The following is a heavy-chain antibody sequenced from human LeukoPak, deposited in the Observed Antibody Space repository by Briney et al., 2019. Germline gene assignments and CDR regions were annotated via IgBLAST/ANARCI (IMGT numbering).Heavy chain of an antibody. CDR1: GGSISSSSYY. CDR2: IYYSGST. J-gene: IGHJ5*02. D-gene: IGHD3-3*01. V-gene: IGHV4-39*07. Sequence: SETLSLTCTVSGGSISSSSYYWGWIRQPPGKGLEWIGSIYYSGSTYYNPSLKSRVTISVDTSKNQFSLKLSSVTAADTAVYYCARVSGFGPRANWSDPWGQGTLVTVSS. CDR3: ARVSGFGPRANWSDP.